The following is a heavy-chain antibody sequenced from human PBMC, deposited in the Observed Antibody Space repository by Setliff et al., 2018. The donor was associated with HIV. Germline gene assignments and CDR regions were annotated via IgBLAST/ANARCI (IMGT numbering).Heavy chain of an antibody. CDR3: ARQQHSSDLKIWNY. Sequence: SETLSLTCTVSGGSISNSRYYWSWIRQPPGKGLEWIGSIYYSGSTYYNPSLKSRVTISVDTSKNQFSLKLSSVTAADAAVYYCARQQHSSDLKIWNYWGQGTLVTVSS. J-gene: IGHJ4*02. CDR2: IYYSGST. V-gene: IGHV4-39*01. CDR1: GGSISNSRYY. D-gene: IGHD6-19*01.